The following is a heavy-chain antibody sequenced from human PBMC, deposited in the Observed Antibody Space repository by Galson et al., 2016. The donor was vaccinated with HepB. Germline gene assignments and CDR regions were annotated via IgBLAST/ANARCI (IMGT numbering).Heavy chain of an antibody. CDR1: GFTYHNYA. V-gene: IGHV3-9*01. Sequence: SLRLSCAASGFTYHNYAMHWVRQPPGKGLEWVSGVSYNSGVKAYAEFVQGRFVISRDDANNGLTLQMNSLTVEDTAVYYCARVWAPFPGRYGMDVWGKGTTVTVS. CDR2: VSYNSGVK. J-gene: IGHJ6*04. D-gene: IGHD7-27*01. CDR3: ARVWAPFPGRYGMDV.